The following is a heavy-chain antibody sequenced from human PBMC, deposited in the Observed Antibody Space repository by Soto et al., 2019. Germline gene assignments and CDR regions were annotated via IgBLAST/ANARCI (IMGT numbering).Heavy chain of an antibody. CDR2: ISYDGSNK. V-gene: IGHV3-30*18. CDR3: AKEGGYYGSGSYSVGENYYGMDV. CDR1: GFTFSSYG. J-gene: IGHJ6*02. Sequence: QVQLVESGGGVVQPGRSLRLSCAASGFTFSSYGMHWVRQAPGKGLEWVAVISYDGSNKYYADSVKGRFTISRDNSKNTLYLKMNSVRAEDTAVYYCAKEGGYYGSGSYSVGENYYGMDVWGQGTTVTVSS. D-gene: IGHD3-10*01.